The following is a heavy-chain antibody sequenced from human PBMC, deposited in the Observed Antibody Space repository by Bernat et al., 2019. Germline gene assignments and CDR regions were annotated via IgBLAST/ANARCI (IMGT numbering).Heavy chain of an antibody. Sequence: QVQLVESGGGVVQPGRSLRLSCAASGVTFSSYGMHWVRQAPGKGLEWVAVISDDGSNKYYADSVKGRCTISRDNSKNTLYLQMNSLRAEDTAVYYCAKGSITMIVHDAFDIWGQGTMVTVSS. CDR3: AKGSITMIVHDAFDI. V-gene: IGHV3-30*18. CDR2: ISDDGSNK. D-gene: IGHD3-22*01. J-gene: IGHJ3*02. CDR1: GVTFSSYG.